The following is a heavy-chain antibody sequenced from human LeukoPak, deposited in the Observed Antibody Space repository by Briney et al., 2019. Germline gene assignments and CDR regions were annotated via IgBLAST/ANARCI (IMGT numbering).Heavy chain of an antibody. Sequence: GGSLRLSCAASGFTFSSYGMHWVRQAPGKGLEWVAFIRNDGSNKYYADPVKGRFTISRDTSKNTLYLQMNSLRAEDTAVYYCAKDSRAALTPGYFDYWGQGTLVTVSS. V-gene: IGHV3-30*02. CDR2: IRNDGSNK. D-gene: IGHD6-25*01. CDR1: GFTFSSYG. J-gene: IGHJ4*02. CDR3: AKDSRAALTPGYFDY.